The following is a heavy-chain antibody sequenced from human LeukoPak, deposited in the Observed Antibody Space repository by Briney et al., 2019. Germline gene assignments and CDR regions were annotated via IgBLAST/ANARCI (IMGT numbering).Heavy chain of an antibody. V-gene: IGHV3-23*01. CDR1: GFTFNNYA. D-gene: IGHD5-24*01. CDR2: ISDSGGST. CDR3: AKGDGYNYDNWFDP. J-gene: IGHJ5*02. Sequence: PGGSLRVSCAASGFTFNNYALSWVRQAPGKGLEWVSAISDSGGSTYYADSVKGRFTISRDNSQNTLYLQMNSLRAEDTAVYYCAKGDGYNYDNWFDPCGQGTLVTVSS.